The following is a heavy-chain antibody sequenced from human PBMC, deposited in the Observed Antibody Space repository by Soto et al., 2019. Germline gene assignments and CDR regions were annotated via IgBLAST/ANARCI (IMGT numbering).Heavy chain of an antibody. CDR1: GFNVGAFA. CDR2: ISVSDAFI. Sequence: GGSLRLSCAASGFNVGAFAVNWVRQAPGKRLEWVSGISVSDAFIYYADSVRGRFSISRDASENILYLQMNSLRVDDTALYYCTRETVAGITGLDYWGPGXLVTVSS. J-gene: IGHJ4*02. CDR3: TRETVAGITGLDY. V-gene: IGHV3-23*01. D-gene: IGHD1-20*01.